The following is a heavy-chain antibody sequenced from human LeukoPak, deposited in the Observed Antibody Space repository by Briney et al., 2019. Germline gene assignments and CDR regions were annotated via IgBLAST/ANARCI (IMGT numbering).Heavy chain of an antibody. Sequence: GSLRLSCAASGFTFSSYEMNWVRQAPGKGLEGVSYISSSGSTIYYADSVKGRFAISRDNAKNSLYLQMNSLRAEDTAVYYCARDSTPEEGGTTEDPYNWFDPWGQGTLVTVSS. J-gene: IGHJ5*02. D-gene: IGHD2-2*01. V-gene: IGHV3-48*03. CDR2: ISSSGSTI. CDR3: ARDSTPEEGGTTEDPYNWFDP. CDR1: GFTFSSYE.